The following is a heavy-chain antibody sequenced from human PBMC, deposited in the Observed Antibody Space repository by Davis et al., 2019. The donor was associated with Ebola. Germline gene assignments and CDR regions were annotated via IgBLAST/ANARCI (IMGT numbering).Heavy chain of an antibody. J-gene: IGHJ3*02. Sequence: GESLKISCKDSGNSFTSHWIGWVRQMPGKGLDWMGIIYPGDSDTRYSPSFQGQVTISADKSFKTAFLQWSSLKASDTARYYCATLRRTITGMDDGFDIWGQGTMVTVSS. D-gene: IGHD1-20*01. CDR2: IYPGDSDT. V-gene: IGHV5-51*01. CDR1: GNSFTSHW. CDR3: ATLRRTITGMDDGFDI.